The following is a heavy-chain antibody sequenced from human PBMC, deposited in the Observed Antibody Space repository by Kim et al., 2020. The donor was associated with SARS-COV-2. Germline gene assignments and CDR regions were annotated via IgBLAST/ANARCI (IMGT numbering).Heavy chain of an antibody. V-gene: IGHV3-23*01. CDR1: GFTFSSYA. CDR2: ISGSCGST. J-gene: IGHJ6*02. D-gene: IGHD6-19*01. CDR3: AKEVGIAVAGTLYYYYYYGMDV. Sequence: GGSLRLSCAASGFTFSSYAMNWVRQAPGKGLEWVSAISGSCGSTYYADSVKGRFTISRDNSKNTLYLQMNSLRAEDTAVYYCAKEVGIAVAGTLYYYYYYGMDVWGQGTTVTVSS.